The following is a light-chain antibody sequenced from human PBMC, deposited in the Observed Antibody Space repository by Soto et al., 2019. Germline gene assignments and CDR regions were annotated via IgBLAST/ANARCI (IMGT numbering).Light chain of an antibody. J-gene: IGKJ5*01. CDR2: AAS. Sequence: DVHMTQSPASLSASVGDRVTIACRASQPIGAYLNWYQQKPGEAPKVLIFAASILRSGVPSRFSGSGDGTDFTLTIKGLQPEDFATYYCQQTQAVPLTVGQGTRL. V-gene: IGKV1-39*01. CDR3: QQTQAVPLT. CDR1: QPIGAY.